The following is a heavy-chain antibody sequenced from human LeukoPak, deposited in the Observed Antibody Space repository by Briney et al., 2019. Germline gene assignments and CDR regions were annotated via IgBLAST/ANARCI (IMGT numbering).Heavy chain of an antibody. D-gene: IGHD2-2*01. CDR2: INWNGGST. CDR3: ASIGYCSSTSCAPIP. J-gene: IGHJ5*02. V-gene: IGHV3-20*01. CDR1: GFTFDDYG. Sequence: GGSLRLSCAASGFTFDDYGMSWVRQAPGKGLEWVSGINWNGGSTGYADSVKGRFTISRDNAKNSLYLQMNSLRAEDTALYHRASIGYCSSTSCAPIPWGQGTLVTVSS.